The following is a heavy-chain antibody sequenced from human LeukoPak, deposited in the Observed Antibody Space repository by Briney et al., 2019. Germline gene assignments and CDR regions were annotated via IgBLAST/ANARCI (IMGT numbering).Heavy chain of an antibody. Sequence: SETLSLTCTVSGGSISSYYWSWIRQPPGKGLEWIGYIYYSGSTNYNPSLKSRVTISVDTSKNQFSLKLSSVTAADTAVYYCASARWSSGWSFDYWGQGTLVTVSS. CDR1: GGSISSYY. D-gene: IGHD6-19*01. CDR3: ASARWSSGWSFDY. CDR2: IYYSGST. J-gene: IGHJ4*02. V-gene: IGHV4-59*08.